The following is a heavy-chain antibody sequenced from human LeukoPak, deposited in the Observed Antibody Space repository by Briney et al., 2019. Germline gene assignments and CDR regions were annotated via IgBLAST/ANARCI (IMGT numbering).Heavy chain of an antibody. V-gene: IGHV3-33*01. J-gene: IGHJ4*01. CDR3: ARGGPAASRGYFDY. D-gene: IGHD3-10*01. CDR1: GFTFSSYG. Sequence: SLRLSCAASGFTFSSYGMHWVRQAPGKGLEWVAVIWYDGSNKYYADSVKGRFTISRDNSKNTLYLQMNSLRAEDTAVYYCARGGPAASRGYFDYWGHGTLVTVSS. CDR2: IWYDGSNK.